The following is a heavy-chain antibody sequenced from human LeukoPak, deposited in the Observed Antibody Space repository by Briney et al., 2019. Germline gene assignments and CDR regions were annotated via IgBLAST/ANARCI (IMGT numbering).Heavy chain of an antibody. CDR2: ISGGDYHT. CDR3: AKTWLATATTPPNY. J-gene: IGHJ4*02. Sequence: GGSLRLSCAASGFSFSIYFMNWVRQAPGKGLEWVSLISGGDYHTYYADSVKGRFTISRDNSKNTLYLQMNSLRAEDTAVYYCAKTWLATATTPPNYWGQGTLVTVSS. D-gene: IGHD2-21*02. V-gene: IGHV3-23*01. CDR1: GFSFSIYF.